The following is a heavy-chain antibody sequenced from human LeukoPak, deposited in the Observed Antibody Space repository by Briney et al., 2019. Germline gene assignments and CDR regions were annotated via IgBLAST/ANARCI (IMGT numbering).Heavy chain of an antibody. CDR1: GDSISYGVKY. CDR2: IYHSGRS. CDR3: ARDQVECTGGTCQSRVGFDF. D-gene: IGHD2-8*02. J-gene: IGHJ4*02. V-gene: IGHV4-31*03. Sequence: SETLSLTCTVSGDSISYGVKYWSWIRQHPGRGLEWIGYIYHSGRSYYNPSLKGRITMSVDTSKNQFSLNLSSVTAADTAVYYCARDQVECTGGTCQSRVGFDFWGQGTLVTVSS.